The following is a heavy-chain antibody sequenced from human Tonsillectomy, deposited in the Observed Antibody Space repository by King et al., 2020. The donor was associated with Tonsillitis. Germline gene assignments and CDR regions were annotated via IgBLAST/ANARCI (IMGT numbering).Heavy chain of an antibody. CDR2: IRSSSSHI. J-gene: IGHJ4*01. CDR1: GFTFSSYS. V-gene: IGHV3-21*06. CDR3: ARDVRDYGSPYYFDF. D-gene: IGHD4-17*01. Sequence: VQLVESGGGLVKPGGSLRLSCAASGFTFSSYSMNWVRQAPGKGLQWVSFIRSSSSHIYYADSVKGRFTISRDNAKNSLSLQMNSLRAEDTAVYYCARDVRDYGSPYYFDFWGQGTLVTGSS.